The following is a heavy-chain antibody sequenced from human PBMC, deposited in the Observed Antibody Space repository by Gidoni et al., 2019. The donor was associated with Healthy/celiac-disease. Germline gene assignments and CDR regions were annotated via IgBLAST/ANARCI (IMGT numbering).Heavy chain of an antibody. J-gene: IGHJ5*02. Sequence: QVQLQESGPGLVKPSQTLSLTCTVSGGSISSGDYYWSWIRQPPGKGLEWIGYIYYSGSTYYNPSLKSRVTISVDTSKNQFSLKLSSVTAADTAVYYCARVPYRGGYYDSSGYYYDPWFDPWGQGTLVTVSS. CDR1: GGSISSGDYY. D-gene: IGHD3-22*01. CDR3: ARVPYRGGYYDSSGYYYDPWFDP. V-gene: IGHV4-30-4*01. CDR2: IYYSGST.